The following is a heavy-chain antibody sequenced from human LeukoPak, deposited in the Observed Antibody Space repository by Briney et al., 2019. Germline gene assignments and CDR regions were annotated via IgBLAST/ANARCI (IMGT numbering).Heavy chain of an antibody. CDR3: ARGGITRRELSTY. J-gene: IGHJ4*02. CDR2: INHSGST. Sequence: PSETLSLTRAVYGGSFSGYYWSWIRQPPGKGLEWIGEINHSGSTNYNPSLKSRVTISVDTSKNQFSLKLSSVTAADTAVYYCARGGITRRELSTYWGQGTLVTVSS. CDR1: GGSFSGYY. D-gene: IGHD3-16*02. V-gene: IGHV4-34*01.